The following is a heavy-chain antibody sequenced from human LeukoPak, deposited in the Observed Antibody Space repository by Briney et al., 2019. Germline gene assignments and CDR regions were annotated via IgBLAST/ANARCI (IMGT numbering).Heavy chain of an antibody. CDR2: INHSGNI. V-gene: IGHV4-34*01. Sequence: SETLSLTCAVYGGSFSGYYWSWIRQPPGKGLEWIGEINHSGNINYNPSLKSRVTISVDTSKNQFSLKLRSVTAADTALYYCTKCRRGYQSLDQWGQGTMVSVSS. D-gene: IGHD6-13*01. J-gene: IGHJ4*02. CDR3: TKCRRGYQSLDQ. CDR1: GGSFSGYY.